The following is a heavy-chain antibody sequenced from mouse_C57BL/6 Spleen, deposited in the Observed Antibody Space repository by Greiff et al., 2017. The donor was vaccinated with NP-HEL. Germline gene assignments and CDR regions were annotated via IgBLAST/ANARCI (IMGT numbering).Heavy chain of an antibody. J-gene: IGHJ3*01. CDR3: ARDDPHYYGSSYGFAY. D-gene: IGHD1-1*01. CDR2: ISDGGSYT. CDR1: GFTFSSYA. V-gene: IGHV5-4*01. Sequence: EVQRVESGGGLVKPGGSLKLSCAASGFTFSSYAMSWVRQTPEKRLEWVATISDGGSYTYYPDNVKGRFTISRDNAKNNLYLQMSHLKSEDTAMYYCARDDPHYYGSSYGFAYWGQGTLVTVSA.